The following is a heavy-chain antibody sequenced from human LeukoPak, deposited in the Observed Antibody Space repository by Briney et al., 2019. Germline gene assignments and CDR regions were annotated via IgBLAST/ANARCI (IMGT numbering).Heavy chain of an antibody. D-gene: IGHD2-15*01. J-gene: IGHJ6*03. Sequence: SGTLSLTCAVSGGSISSSNWWTWVRPPPGKGLEWIGEIYPGGSTNYNPSLKSRVTISVDKSKNQFSLKLNSVTAADTAVYYCASFYCSGGSCYQYFSYYYMDVWGKGTTVTISS. CDR2: IYPGGST. V-gene: IGHV4-4*02. CDR3: ASFYCSGGSCYQYFSYYYMDV. CDR1: GGSISSSNW.